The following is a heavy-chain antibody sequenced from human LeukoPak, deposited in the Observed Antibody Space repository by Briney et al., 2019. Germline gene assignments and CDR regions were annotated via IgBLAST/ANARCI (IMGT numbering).Heavy chain of an antibody. CDR2: IIPIFGTA. Sequence: ASVKVSCKASGGTFSSYAISWVRQAPGQGLEWMGGIIPIFGTANYAQKFQGRVTITTDESTSTAYMELSSLRSEDTAVYYCARIGAGKNWFDPWGQGTLVTVSS. CDR3: ARIGAGKNWFDP. CDR1: GGTFSSYA. V-gene: IGHV1-69*05. J-gene: IGHJ5*02. D-gene: IGHD3-3*01.